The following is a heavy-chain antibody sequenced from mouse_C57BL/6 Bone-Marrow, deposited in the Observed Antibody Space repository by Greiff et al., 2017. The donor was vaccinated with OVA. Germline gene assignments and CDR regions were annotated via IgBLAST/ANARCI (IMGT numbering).Heavy chain of an antibody. J-gene: IGHJ2*01. V-gene: IGHV6-3*01. CDR2: IRLKSNNYAT. CDR1: GFTFSNYW. CDR3: TDPRDY. Sequence: EVQVVESGGGLVQPGGSMKLSCVASGFTFSNYWMNWVRQSPEKGLEWVAQIRLKSNNYATHYAESVNGRFTIARDESKSSVYQQRNNLRAEDTGMYYCTDPRDYWGQGTTLTVSS. D-gene: IGHD2-10*02.